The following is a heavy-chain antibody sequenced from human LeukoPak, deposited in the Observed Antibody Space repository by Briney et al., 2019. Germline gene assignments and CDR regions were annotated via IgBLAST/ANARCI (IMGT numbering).Heavy chain of an antibody. V-gene: IGHV3-23*01. CDR3: AGDRNSDWYSPLDY. CDR1: GFTFSSYA. Sequence: QTGGSLRLSCAASGFTFSSYAMSWVRQAPGKGLEWVSAISGSGGSTYYADSVKGRFTISRDNSKNTLYLQMNSLRAEDTAVYYCAGDRNSDWYSPLDYWGQGSQVTVSP. J-gene: IGHJ4*02. D-gene: IGHD6-19*01. CDR2: ISGSGGST.